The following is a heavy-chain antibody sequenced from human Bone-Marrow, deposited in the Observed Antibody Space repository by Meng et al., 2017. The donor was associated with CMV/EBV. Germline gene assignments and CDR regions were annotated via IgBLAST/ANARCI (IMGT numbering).Heavy chain of an antibody. Sequence: ASVKVSCKASGYTFTGYYMHWVRQAPGQAPEWMGWINPNGGGTNYARKFQDRVAMTRDTSISTAYMELSRLRYDGTAVYYCAREVGVIVSYASAIWGQGTMVPVSS. J-gene: IGHJ3*02. V-gene: IGHV1-2*02. CDR1: GYTFTGYY. CDR2: INPNGGGT. D-gene: IGHD3-16*02. CDR3: AREVGVIVSYASAI.